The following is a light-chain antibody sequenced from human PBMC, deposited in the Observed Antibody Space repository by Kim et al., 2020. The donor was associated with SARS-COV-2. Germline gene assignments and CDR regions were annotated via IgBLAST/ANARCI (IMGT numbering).Light chain of an antibody. J-gene: IGLJ3*02. Sequence: GQRVTSSCSGSSTSIGSNTLNWYQQLPGTAPKVLIYSNNQRPSGVPDRVSGSKSGTSASLAISGLQSEDEADYYCAAWDDSLSGWVFGGGTKLTVL. V-gene: IGLV1-44*01. CDR1: STSIGSNT. CDR2: SNN. CDR3: AAWDDSLSGWV.